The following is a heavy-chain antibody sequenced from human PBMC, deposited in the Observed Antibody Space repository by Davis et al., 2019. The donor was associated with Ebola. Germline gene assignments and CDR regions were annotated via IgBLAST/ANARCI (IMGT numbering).Heavy chain of an antibody. D-gene: IGHD6-13*01. CDR3: ARDAAGSSWPVDY. Sequence: ASVKVSCKASGYIFTTYDINWVRQATGQGLEWMGWMNPNSGNTAYAQKLQGRVTMTTDTSTSTAYMELRSLRSDDTAVYYCARDAAGSSWPVDYWGQGTLVTVSS. CDR1: GYIFTTYD. V-gene: IGHV1-8*02. J-gene: IGHJ4*02. CDR2: MNPNSGNT.